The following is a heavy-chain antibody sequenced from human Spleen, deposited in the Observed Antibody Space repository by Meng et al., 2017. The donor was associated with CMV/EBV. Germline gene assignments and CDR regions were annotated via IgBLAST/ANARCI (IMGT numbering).Heavy chain of an antibody. J-gene: IGHJ4*02. CDR3: ARDENGYNGQDF. V-gene: IGHV1-18*01. CDR2: ISGFDGHT. D-gene: IGHD5-24*01. CDR1: GESCKSYG. Sequence: CKASGESCKSYGVSWVRQAPGQGIEWMGWISGFDGHTKDAPKLQGRVTLTIETSTSTAYMELTSLRSDDTAVYFCARDENGYNGQDFWGQGTLVTVSS.